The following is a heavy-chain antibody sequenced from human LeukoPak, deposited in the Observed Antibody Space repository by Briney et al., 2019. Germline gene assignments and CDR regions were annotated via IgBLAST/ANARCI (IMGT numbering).Heavy chain of an antibody. CDR1: GYTFTGYY. CDR3: ARDGPRYQLRCFDY. J-gene: IGHJ4*02. V-gene: IGHV1-2*02. D-gene: IGHD2-2*01. Sequence: ASVKVSCKASGYTFTGYYMHWVRQAPGQGLEWMGWINPNSGGTNYAQKFQGRVTMTRDTSISTAYMELSRLRSDDTAVYYCARDGPRYQLRCFDYWGQGTLVTVSS. CDR2: INPNSGGT.